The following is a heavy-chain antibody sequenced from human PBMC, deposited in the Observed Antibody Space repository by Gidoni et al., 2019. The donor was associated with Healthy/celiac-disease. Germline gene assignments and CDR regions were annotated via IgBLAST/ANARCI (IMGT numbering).Heavy chain of an antibody. J-gene: IGHJ4*02. CDR3: ARDGHCSGGSCPSPFDY. CDR1: GCTLSSYS. V-gene: IGHV3-21*06. Sequence: EVQLVEYGGGLVKTGGSLRRSGAASGCTLSSYSMNWVRHAPGKGLEWVSSISSSSSYIYYADSVKGRFTISRDNAKNSLYLQMNSLRSEDTAVYYCARDGHCSGGSCPSPFDYWGQGTLVIVSS. CDR2: ISSSSSYI. D-gene: IGHD2-15*01.